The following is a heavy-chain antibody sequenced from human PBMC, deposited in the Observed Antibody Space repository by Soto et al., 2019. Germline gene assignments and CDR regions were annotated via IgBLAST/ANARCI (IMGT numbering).Heavy chain of an antibody. CDR1: GGTFSSYA. J-gene: IGHJ5*02. D-gene: IGHD2-15*01. CDR2: IIPIFGTA. CDR3: AAEVGYCSGGSCPTPYNWFDP. V-gene: IGHV1-69*13. Sequence: SVKVSCTASGGTFSSYAISWVRQAPGQGLEWMGGIIPIFGTANYAQKFQGRVTITADESTSTAYMELSSLRSEDTAVYYCAAEVGYCSGGSCPTPYNWFDPWGQGTLVTVSS.